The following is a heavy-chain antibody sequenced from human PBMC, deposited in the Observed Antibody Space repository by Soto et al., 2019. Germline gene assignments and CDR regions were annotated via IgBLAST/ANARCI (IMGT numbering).Heavy chain of an antibody. CDR3: AREYRITFGGVIVGDWFDP. CDR1: GGTFSSYA. J-gene: IGHJ5*02. D-gene: IGHD3-16*02. V-gene: IGHV1-69*01. Sequence: QVQLVQSGAEVKKPGSSVKVSCKASGGTFSSYAISWVRQAPGQGLEWMGGIIPIFGTANYAQKFQGRVTITADESTSTAYMELSSLRSEDMAVYYCAREYRITFGGVIVGDWFDPWGQGTLVTVSS. CDR2: IIPIFGTA.